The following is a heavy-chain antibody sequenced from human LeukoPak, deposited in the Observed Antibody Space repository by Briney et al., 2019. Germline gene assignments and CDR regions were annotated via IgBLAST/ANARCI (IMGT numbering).Heavy chain of an antibody. D-gene: IGHD3-10*01. CDR2: IRYDGSNK. V-gene: IGHV3-30*02. J-gene: IGHJ4*02. CDR1: GFTFSSYG. Sequence: PGGSLRLSCAASGFTFSSYGMHWVRQAPGKGLEWVAFIRYDGSNKYYADSVKGRFTISRDNSKNTLYLQMNSLRAEDTAVYYCAKDGPRSLWFGELSPFDYWGQGTLVTVSS. CDR3: AKDGPRSLWFGELSPFDY.